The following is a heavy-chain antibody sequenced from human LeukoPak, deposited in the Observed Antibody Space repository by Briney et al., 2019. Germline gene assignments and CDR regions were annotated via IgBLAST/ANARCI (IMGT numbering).Heavy chain of an antibody. D-gene: IGHD6-19*01. J-gene: IGHJ4*02. V-gene: IGHV4-38-2*02. CDR3: AIAVAGMGGFDY. CDR2: IYHSGST. Sequence: SETLSLTCSVSGYSISSGSYWGWIRQPPGKGLEWIGSIYHSGSTYYNPSLKSRVTMSVDTSKNQFSLRLSSVTAADTVVYYCAIAVAGMGGFDYWGQGTLVTVSS. CDR1: GYSISSGSY.